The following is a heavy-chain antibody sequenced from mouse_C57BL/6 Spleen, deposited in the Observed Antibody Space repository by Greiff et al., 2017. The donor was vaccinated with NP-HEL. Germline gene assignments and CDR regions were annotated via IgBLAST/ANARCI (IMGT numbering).Heavy chain of an antibody. J-gene: IGHJ4*01. Sequence: EVQRLESGGDLVKPGGSLKLSCAASGFTFSSYGMSWVRQTPDKRLEWVATISSGGSYTYYPDSVKGRFTISRDNAKNTLYLQMSSLKSEDTAMYYCARHRGDYYGSSYAMDYWGQGTSVTVSS. CDR1: GFTFSSYG. D-gene: IGHD1-1*01. V-gene: IGHV5-6*01. CDR2: ISSGGSYT. CDR3: ARHRGDYYGSSYAMDY.